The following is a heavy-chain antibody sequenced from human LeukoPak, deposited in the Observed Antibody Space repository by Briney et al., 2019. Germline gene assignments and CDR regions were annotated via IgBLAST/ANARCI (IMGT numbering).Heavy chain of an antibody. J-gene: IGHJ4*02. CDR2: IKKDGSEK. CDR3: VRLSTSVAGADY. D-gene: IGHD6-19*01. Sequence: PGGSLRLSCAVSGSIFISSWMSWVRQAPGKGLEWVANIKKDGSEKYYVDSVKGRFTISRDNAKNSLYLQMDSLRVEDTAVYYCVRLSTSVAGADYWGQGTLVTVSS. V-gene: IGHV3-7*01. CDR1: GSIFISSW.